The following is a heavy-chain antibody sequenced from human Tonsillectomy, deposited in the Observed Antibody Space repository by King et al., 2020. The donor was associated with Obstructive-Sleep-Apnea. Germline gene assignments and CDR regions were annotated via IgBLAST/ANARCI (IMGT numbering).Heavy chain of an antibody. D-gene: IGHD3-3*01. CDR3: ARDQEDYAFWGGIEIDY. J-gene: IGHJ4*02. V-gene: IGHV3-48*04. Sequence: VQLVESGGGLVQPRGSLRLSCAASGFTFSSHRMNWVRQAPGKGLEWVSYISSTSGILYYADSVKGRFTISRDNAKNSLYLQMNSLRVEDTAVYFCARDQEDYAFWGGIEIDYWGQGTLVTVSS. CDR1: GFTFSSHR. CDR2: ISSTSGIL.